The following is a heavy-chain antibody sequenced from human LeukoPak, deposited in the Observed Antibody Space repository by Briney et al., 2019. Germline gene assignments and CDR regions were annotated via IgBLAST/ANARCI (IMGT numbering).Heavy chain of an antibody. D-gene: IGHD3-10*01. CDR3: AKASYCLGYYYGMDV. J-gene: IGHJ6*02. CDR1: GFTFKTHD. V-gene: IGHV3-23*01. Sequence: QPGGSLRLSCVVSGFTFKTHDMTWVRQAPGKGLEWVSTISGSGDTTYYADSVKGRFTISRDNSKNTLFLQMNSLRAQDMAIYYCAKASYCLGYYYGMDVWGQGTTVTVSS. CDR2: ISGSGDTT.